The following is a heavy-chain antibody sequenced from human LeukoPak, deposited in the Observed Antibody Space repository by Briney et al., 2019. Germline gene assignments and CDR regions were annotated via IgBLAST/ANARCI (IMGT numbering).Heavy chain of an antibody. CDR3: ARDLRAIAAAVFDH. CDR2: ISSDGSNK. V-gene: IGHV3-30-3*01. D-gene: IGHD6-13*01. CDR1: GFTFSSYA. J-gene: IGHJ4*02. Sequence: GRSLRLSCAASGFTFSSYAMHWVRQAPGKGLEWVAVISSDGSNKYYADSVKGRFTISRDNSKNTLYQQMNSLRAEDTAVYYCARDLRAIAAAVFDHWGQGSLVTVSS.